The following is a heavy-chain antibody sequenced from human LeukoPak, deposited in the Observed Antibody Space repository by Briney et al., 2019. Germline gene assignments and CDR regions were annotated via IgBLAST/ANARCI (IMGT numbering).Heavy chain of an antibody. Sequence: GGSLRLSCAASGFTFSSYSMNWVRQAPGKGLEWVSSISSSSSYIYYADSVKGRFTISRDNAKNSLYLQMNSLRAEDTAVYYCARSRVTTGSRIDCWGQGTLVTVSS. V-gene: IGHV3-21*01. J-gene: IGHJ4*02. CDR1: GFTFSSYS. CDR2: ISSSSSYI. CDR3: ARSRVTTGSRIDC. D-gene: IGHD4-17*01.